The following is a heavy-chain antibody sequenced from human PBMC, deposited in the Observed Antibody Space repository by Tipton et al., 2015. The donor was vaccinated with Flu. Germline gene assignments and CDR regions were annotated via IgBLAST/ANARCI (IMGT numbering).Heavy chain of an antibody. Sequence: GSLRLSCAASGFTVSSNYMSWVRQAPGKGLEWVSVIYSGDSTHYADSVKGLFTISRDNSKNTLYLQMNSLRAEDTAVYYCARDGGSGSYATFDYWGQGTLVTVSS. CDR1: GFTVSSNY. J-gene: IGHJ4*02. V-gene: IGHV3-53*01. D-gene: IGHD1-26*01. CDR2: IYSGDST. CDR3: ARDGGSGSYATFDY.